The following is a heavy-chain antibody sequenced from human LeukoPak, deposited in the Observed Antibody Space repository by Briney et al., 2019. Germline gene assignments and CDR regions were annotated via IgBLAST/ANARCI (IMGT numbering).Heavy chain of an antibody. CDR1: GFTFSSYW. Sequence: GGSLRLSCAASGFTFSSYWMSWVRQAPGKGLEWVANLKEDGSEKYHVDSVKGRFTISRDNAKNSLYLQMNSLRAEDTAVYFCARDPNFMVRGIITSPKFDYWGQGTLVTVSS. D-gene: IGHD3-10*01. CDR2: LKEDGSEK. CDR3: ARDPNFMVRGIITSPKFDY. J-gene: IGHJ4*02. V-gene: IGHV3-7*01.